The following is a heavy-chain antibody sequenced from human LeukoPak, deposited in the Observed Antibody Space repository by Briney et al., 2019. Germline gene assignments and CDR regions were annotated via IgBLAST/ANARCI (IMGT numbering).Heavy chain of an antibody. J-gene: IGHJ6*03. V-gene: IGHV5-51*01. CDR2: IYPGDSDT. CDR3: ARSSDHYYYMDV. D-gene: IGHD1-26*01. CDR1: GYSFTSYW. Sequence: KNGESLKISCKGSGYSFTSYWIGWVRQMPGKGLEGMGIIYPGDSDTRYSPSFQGQVTMSAYKSISTAYLQWSSLKASDTAMYYCARSSDHYYYMDVWGKGTTVTVSS.